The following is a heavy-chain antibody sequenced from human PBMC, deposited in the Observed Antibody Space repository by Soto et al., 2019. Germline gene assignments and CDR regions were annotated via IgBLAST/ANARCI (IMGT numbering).Heavy chain of an antibody. D-gene: IGHD3-22*01. CDR2: INAGNGNT. Sequence: ASVKVSCKASGYTFTSYGISWVRQAPGQGLEWMGWINAGNGNTKYSQKFQGRVTFIRDTSANTAYMELSSLISEDTAVYYCARPKDYDDCLDLWGQGTLVTVSS. CDR1: GYTFTSYG. V-gene: IGHV1-18*01. CDR3: ARPKDYDDCLDL. J-gene: IGHJ4*02.